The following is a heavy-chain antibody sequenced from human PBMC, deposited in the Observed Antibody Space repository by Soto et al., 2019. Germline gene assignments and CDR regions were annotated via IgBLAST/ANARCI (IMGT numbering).Heavy chain of an antibody. CDR3: ARGIGSYYLEYYFDY. CDR1: GYSFTSYW. J-gene: IGHJ4*02. D-gene: IGHD1-26*01. V-gene: IGHV5-51*01. Sequence: GESLKISCKGSGYSFTSYWIGWVRQMPGKGLEWMGIIYPGDSDTRYSPSFQGQVTISADKSISTAYLQWSSLKASDTAMYYCARGIGSYYLEYYFDYWGQGTLVTVSS. CDR2: IYPGDSDT.